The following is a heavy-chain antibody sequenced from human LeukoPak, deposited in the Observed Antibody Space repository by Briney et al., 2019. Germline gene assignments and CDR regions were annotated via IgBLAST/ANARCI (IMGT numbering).Heavy chain of an antibody. D-gene: IGHD3-10*01. J-gene: IGHJ5*02. V-gene: IGHV4-59*10. CDR1: GGSFSGYY. Sequence: PSETLSLTCAVYGGSFSGYYWSWIRQPAGKGLEWIGRIYTSGSTDYNPSLKSRVTMSVDTSKNQFSLKLSSVTAADTAVYYCARGAYGSPSQNWFDPWGQGTLVTVSS. CDR3: ARGAYGSPSQNWFDP. CDR2: IYTSGST.